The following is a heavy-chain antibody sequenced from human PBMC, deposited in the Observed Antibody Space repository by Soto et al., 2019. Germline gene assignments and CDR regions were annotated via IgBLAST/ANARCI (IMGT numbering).Heavy chain of an antibody. CDR1: GGSLSSSSYY. J-gene: IGHJ4*02. CDR2: IYYSGST. V-gene: IGHV4-39*01. CDR3: ARSGSGSYRRPIDY. Sequence: XTLSLPCTVSGGSLSSSSYYWGWIRQPPGKGLEWIGSIYYSGSTYYNPSLNSRVTISVDTPKNQFSLKLSSVTPADTAAYYCARSGSGSYRRPIDYWGQGTLVTVSS. D-gene: IGHD3-10*01.